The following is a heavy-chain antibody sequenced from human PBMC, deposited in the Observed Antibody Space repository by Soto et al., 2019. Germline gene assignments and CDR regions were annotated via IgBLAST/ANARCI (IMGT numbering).Heavy chain of an antibody. CDR2: IYYSGST. D-gene: IGHD1-7*01. J-gene: IGHJ6*02. Sequence: PSDTVSLSCALCGGSISSSRYYWGWIRQPPGKGLEWIGSIYYSGSTYYNPSLKSRVTISVDTSKNQFSLKLSSVTAADTAVYYCASLTLVGELYGMDVWGQGTTVTVSS. CDR1: GGSISSSRYY. CDR3: ASLTLVGELYGMDV. V-gene: IGHV4-39*01.